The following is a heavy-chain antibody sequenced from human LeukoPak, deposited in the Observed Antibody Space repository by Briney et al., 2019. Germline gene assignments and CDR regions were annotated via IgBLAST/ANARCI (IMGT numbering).Heavy chain of an antibody. CDR2: ISYDGTNK. CDR1: GFTFTNYA. V-gene: IGHV3-30-3*01. CDR3: AKDGGPGSGWPGNFDL. J-gene: IGHJ2*01. Sequence: PGGSLRLSCAASGFTFTNYALHWVRQAPGKGLEWVAVISYDGTNKYYADSVKGRFTISRDNSKDTLYLQMNSLRAEDTAVYFCAKDGGPGSGWPGNFDLWGRGTLVTVSS. D-gene: IGHD6-19*01.